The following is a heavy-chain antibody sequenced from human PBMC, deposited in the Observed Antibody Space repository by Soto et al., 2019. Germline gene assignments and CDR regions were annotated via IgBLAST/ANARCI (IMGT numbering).Heavy chain of an antibody. CDR1: GYSFTSYG. CDR3: ASAMAPDRSDY. J-gene: IGHJ4*02. CDR2: INTFNGNT. V-gene: IGHV1-18*01. Sequence: QVQLVQSGPEVKKPGASVKVSCKASGYSFTSYGVTWVRQAPGQGLEWMGWINTFNGNTNYAQNLQGRVSMTTDTSTSTVSMDPRSLRSDDTAVYYCASAMAPDRSDYWGQGTRVTVSS. D-gene: IGHD6-6*01.